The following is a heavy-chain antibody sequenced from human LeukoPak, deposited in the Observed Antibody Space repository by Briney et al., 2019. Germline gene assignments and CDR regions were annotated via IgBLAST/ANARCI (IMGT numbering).Heavy chain of an antibody. D-gene: IGHD3-10*01. CDR1: GGCFSGYY. CDR2: INHSGST. Sequence: SATPFPPCAVYGGCFSGYYLGGIRPPPRKGVGWVWGINHSGSTNYNSSLKSRVTISVDTSKNQFSLKLSSVTAADTAVYYCARGYYGSGSHCCHMDVWGKGTTITVS. J-gene: IGHJ6*03. CDR3: ARGYYGSGSHCCHMDV. V-gene: IGHV4-34*01.